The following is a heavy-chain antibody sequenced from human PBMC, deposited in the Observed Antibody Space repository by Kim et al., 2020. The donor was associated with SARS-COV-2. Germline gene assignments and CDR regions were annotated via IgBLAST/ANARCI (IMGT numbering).Heavy chain of an antibody. J-gene: IGHJ4*02. CDR1: GYSFTSYW. D-gene: IGHD4-17*01. CDR2: IDPSDSYT. CDR3: ARLDYGDYRTLDYYFDY. Sequence: GESLKISCKGSGYSFTSYWISWVRQMPGKGLEWMGRIDPSDSYTNYSPSFQGHVTISADKSISTAYLQWSSLKASDTAMYYCARLDYGDYRTLDYYFDYWGQGTLVTVSS. V-gene: IGHV5-10-1*01.